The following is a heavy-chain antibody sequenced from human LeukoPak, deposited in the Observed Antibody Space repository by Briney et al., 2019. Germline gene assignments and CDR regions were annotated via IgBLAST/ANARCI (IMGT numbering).Heavy chain of an antibody. CDR3: ARGGGSYSDDAFDI. V-gene: IGHV1-69*04. Sequence: GYSVKVSCKASGGPFSSYAISWVRQAPGHGLEWMGRIIPIFGIANYAHKFQGRVTITADKSTSTAYMELSSLRSEDTAVYYCARGGGSYSDDAFDIWGQGTMVTVSS. J-gene: IGHJ3*02. CDR2: IIPIFGIA. CDR1: GGPFSSYA. D-gene: IGHD1-26*01.